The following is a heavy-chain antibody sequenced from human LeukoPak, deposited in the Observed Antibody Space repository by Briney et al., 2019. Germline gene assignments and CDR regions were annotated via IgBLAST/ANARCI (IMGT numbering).Heavy chain of an antibody. V-gene: IGHV3-48*03. D-gene: IGHD6-13*01. CDR2: IRSSGSTT. CDR3: AKDARYSSSWYWYYYYMDV. J-gene: IGHJ6*03. Sequence: GGSLRLSCAASGFTFSTYEMNWVRQAPGKGLEWVSYIRSSGSTTYYADSVKGRFTISRGNSKNTLYLQMNSLRAEDTAVYYCAKDARYSSSWYWYYYYMDVWGKGTTVTVSS. CDR1: GFTFSTYE.